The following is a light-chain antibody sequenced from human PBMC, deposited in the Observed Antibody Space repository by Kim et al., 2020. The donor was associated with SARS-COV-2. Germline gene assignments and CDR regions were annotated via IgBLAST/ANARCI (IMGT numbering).Light chain of an antibody. J-gene: IGKJ4*01. CDR2: DAS. V-gene: IGKV3-20*01. CDR3: QQYGTSPLT. Sequence: LSPGERATLSCRANQSVSNNLAWYQQKLGQTPRLLIYDASKRATGIPARFSGSGSGTDFTLTISSLEPEDFAVYYCQQYGTSPLTFGGGTKVDIK. CDR1: QSVSNN.